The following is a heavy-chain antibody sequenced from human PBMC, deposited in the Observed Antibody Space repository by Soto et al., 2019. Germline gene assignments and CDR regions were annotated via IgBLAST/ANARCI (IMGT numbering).Heavy chain of an antibody. D-gene: IGHD3-10*01. Sequence: QVQLVQSGAEVKKPGSSVKVSCKASGGTLSSYAISWVRQAPGQGLEWMGGIIPIFGTANYAQKFQGRVTITADESTSTAYMELSSLRSEVTAVYYCARYGVRAEYFQHWGQCTLVTVSS. CDR1: GGTLSSYA. V-gene: IGHV1-69*01. J-gene: IGHJ1*01. CDR2: IIPIFGTA. CDR3: ARYGVRAEYFQH.